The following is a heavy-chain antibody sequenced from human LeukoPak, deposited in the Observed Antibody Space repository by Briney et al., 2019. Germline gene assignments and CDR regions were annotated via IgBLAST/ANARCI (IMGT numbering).Heavy chain of an antibody. D-gene: IGHD7-27*01. V-gene: IGHV3-66*01. J-gene: IGHJ4*02. CDR3: TKTGGPWD. CDR2: IFREGTT. Sequence: PGESLRLSCAASGFPVITSYMSWVRQAPGKGLEWVSVIFREGTTYYADSVKGRFTISRDNSKNTLYLQMNTLRAEDTAMYYCTKTGGPWDWGQGTLVTVSS. CDR1: GFPVITSY.